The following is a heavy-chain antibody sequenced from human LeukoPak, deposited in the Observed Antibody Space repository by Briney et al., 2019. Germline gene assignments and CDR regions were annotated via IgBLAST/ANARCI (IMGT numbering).Heavy chain of an antibody. V-gene: IGHV4-30-4*01. CDR3: ARSLYVSSGSHWYFDL. CDR2: IYYSGST. Sequence: SQTLSLTCTVSGGSISSGDYYWSWIRQPPGKGLEWIGYIYYSGSTYYNPSLKSRVTISVDTSKNQFSLKLSSVTAADTAVYYCARSLYVSSGSHWYFDLWGRGTLVTVSS. J-gene: IGHJ2*01. CDR1: GGSISSGDYY. D-gene: IGHD3-22*01.